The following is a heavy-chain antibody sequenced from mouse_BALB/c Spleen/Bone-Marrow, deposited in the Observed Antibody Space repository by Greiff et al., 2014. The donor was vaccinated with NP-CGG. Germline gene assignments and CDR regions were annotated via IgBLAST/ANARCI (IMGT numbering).Heavy chain of an antibody. V-gene: IGHV1-15*01. D-gene: IGHD2-14*01. CDR3: TRYYRYWYSGV. J-gene: IGHJ1*01. CDR1: GYTFTDYE. Sequence: VQLVESGAELVRPGASVTLSCKASGYTFTDYEMHWVKQTPVHGLEWIGAIDPETGGTAYKQKFKGKATLTADKSSSTAYMELRSLTSEDSAVYYCTRYYRYWYSGVWGAGTTVTVSS. CDR2: IDPETGGT.